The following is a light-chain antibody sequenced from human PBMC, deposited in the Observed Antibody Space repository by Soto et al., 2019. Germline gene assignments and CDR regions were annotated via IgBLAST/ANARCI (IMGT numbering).Light chain of an antibody. V-gene: IGKV1-12*01. Sequence: TQMTQSPSSVSASVGDRVTITCRASQGISSWLAWYQQKPGKAPKLLIHSISNLQSGVPSRFSGSGSGTEFTLTIRSLQPEDFATYYCQQANTFPYTFGQGTKLEI. CDR1: QGISSW. CDR3: QQANTFPYT. J-gene: IGKJ2*01. CDR2: SIS.